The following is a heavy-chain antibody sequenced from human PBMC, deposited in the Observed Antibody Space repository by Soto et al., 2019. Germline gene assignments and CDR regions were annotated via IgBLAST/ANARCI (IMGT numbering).Heavy chain of an antibody. J-gene: IGHJ4*02. V-gene: IGHV4-34*01. D-gene: IGHD2-15*01. Sequence: ASETLSLTYAVYGGSFSGYYWTWIRQPPGTGLEWIGEINHSGSTNYNPSLKSRVTISVDTSKNQFSLKLTSVTAAETAVYYCATDNCPTPSCFGNWGRGTLVTVSS. CDR3: ATDNCPTPSCFGN. CDR1: GGSFSGYY. CDR2: INHSGST.